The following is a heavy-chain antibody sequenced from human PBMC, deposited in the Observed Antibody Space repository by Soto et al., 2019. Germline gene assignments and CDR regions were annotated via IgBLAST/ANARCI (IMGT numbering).Heavy chain of an antibody. CDR3: AKVYYDFWSGYYGAFDI. CDR1: GFTFSSYG. Sequence: GGSLRLSCAASGFTFSSYGIHWVRQAPGKGLEWVAVISYDGSNKYHADSVKGRFTISRDNSKNTLYLQMNSLRAEDTAVYYCAKVYYDFWSGYYGAFDIWGQGTMVTVSS. D-gene: IGHD3-3*01. V-gene: IGHV3-30*18. J-gene: IGHJ3*02. CDR2: ISYDGSNK.